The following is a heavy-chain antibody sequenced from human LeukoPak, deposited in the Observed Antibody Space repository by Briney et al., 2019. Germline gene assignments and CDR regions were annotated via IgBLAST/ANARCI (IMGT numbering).Heavy chain of an antibody. CDR2: ISWIRGSI. D-gene: IGHD2-15*01. Sequence: PGGSLRLSCAASGFTFDDYAMHWVRQAPGKGLEWVSGISWIRGSIGYADSVKGRFTISRDNAKNSLYLQMNSLRAEYTALYYSAKDMTICSGGSCYPCYFDYWGQGTLVTVSS. V-gene: IGHV3-9*01. CDR1: GFTFDDYA. CDR3: AKDMTICSGGSCYPCYFDY. J-gene: IGHJ4*02.